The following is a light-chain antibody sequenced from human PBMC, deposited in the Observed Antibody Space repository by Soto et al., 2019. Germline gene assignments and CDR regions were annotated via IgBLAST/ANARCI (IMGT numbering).Light chain of an antibody. Sequence: DIQMTQSPSTLSASVGDRVTITCRASQNVNKRLAWYQQKPGKAPKLLIYEASILEGGVPSRFSGSGSGTEFTLTISSLQPDDSATYYCQQYNSYSMYSFGQGTKVETK. J-gene: IGKJ2*03. V-gene: IGKV1-5*03. CDR2: EAS. CDR3: QQYNSYSMYS. CDR1: QNVNKR.